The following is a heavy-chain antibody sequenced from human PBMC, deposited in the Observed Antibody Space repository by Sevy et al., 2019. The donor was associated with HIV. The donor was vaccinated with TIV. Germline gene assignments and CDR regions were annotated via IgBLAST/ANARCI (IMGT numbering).Heavy chain of an antibody. Sequence: SENLSLTCTVSGYSISSGYLWGWIRQPPGKGLEWIGSVDHTGNTYYNPSLKSRVTTSVDTSKNQFSLRLSSVTAADTSVYYCANFGRLLIVNGDAFDVWGQGTMVTVSS. CDR1: GYSISSGYL. V-gene: IGHV4-38-2*02. D-gene: IGHD3-9*01. CDR3: ANFGRLLIVNGDAFDV. J-gene: IGHJ3*01. CDR2: VDHTGNT.